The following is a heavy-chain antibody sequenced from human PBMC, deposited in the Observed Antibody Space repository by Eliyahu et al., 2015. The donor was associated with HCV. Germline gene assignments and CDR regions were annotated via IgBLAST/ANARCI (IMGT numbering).Heavy chain of an antibody. D-gene: IGHD1-26*01. V-gene: IGHV4-39*01. CDR3: VALRVGATKYYYHGMNA. CDR2: VSYSGTT. CDR1: GXSIXSTXYC. Sequence: QPQLQESGPGLVKPSGTLSLTCTXXGXSIXSTXYCWGWIRQPPGKGLGWIATVSYSGTTYYNPSVKSRATISEDTSKNQFSLMLHSVTAAETAVYYCVALRVGATKYYYHGMNAWGQGTTVTVSS. J-gene: IGHJ6*02.